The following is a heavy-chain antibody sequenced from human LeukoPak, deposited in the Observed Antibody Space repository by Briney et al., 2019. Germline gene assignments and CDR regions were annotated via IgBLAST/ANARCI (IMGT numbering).Heavy chain of an antibody. CDR2: INPHSGGT. J-gene: IGHJ4*02. Sequence: ASVKVSCKASGYTFTGYYIHWVRQAPGQGLEWMGWINPHSGGTNYAQKFQGGVTMTRDTSITTAYMELSSLRSDDTAVYYCARSSGWMDYFDYWGQGTLVTVSS. CDR3: ARSSGWMDYFDY. CDR1: GYTFTGYY. V-gene: IGHV1-2*02. D-gene: IGHD6-19*01.